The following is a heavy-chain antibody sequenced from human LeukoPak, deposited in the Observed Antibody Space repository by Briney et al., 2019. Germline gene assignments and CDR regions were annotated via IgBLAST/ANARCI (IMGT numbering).Heavy chain of an antibody. D-gene: IGHD2-2*01. Sequence: ASVKVSCKASGYTFTSYGISWVRQAPGQGLEWMGWISAYNGNTNYAQKLQGRVTMTTDTSTSTAYVELRSLRSDDTAVYYCARVPIVVVPAAFYYYMDVWGKGTTVTVSS. CDR2: ISAYNGNT. J-gene: IGHJ6*03. CDR1: GYTFTSYG. CDR3: ARVPIVVVPAAFYYYMDV. V-gene: IGHV1-18*01.